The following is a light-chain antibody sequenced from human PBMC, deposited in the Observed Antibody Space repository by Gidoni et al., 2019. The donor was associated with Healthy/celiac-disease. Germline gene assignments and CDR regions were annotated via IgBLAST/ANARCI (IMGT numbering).Light chain of an antibody. CDR2: KAS. CDR3: QQYNSYSSWT. V-gene: IGKV1-5*03. CDR1: QSISSW. J-gene: IGKJ1*01. Sequence: DIQMTQSPSTLSASVGDRVTITCRASQSISSWLAWYQQKPGKAPKLLIYKASSLESGVPSRFSGSGSGTEFTLTISSLQPDDFATYYCQQYNSYSSWTFGQXTEVEIK.